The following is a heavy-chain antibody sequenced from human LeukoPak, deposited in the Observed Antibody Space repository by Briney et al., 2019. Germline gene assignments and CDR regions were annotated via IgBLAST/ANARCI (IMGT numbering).Heavy chain of an antibody. CDR2: VYYTGST. CDR1: GPSFSTFY. CDR3: ARRLGVGDYYFDY. D-gene: IGHD2-21*02. J-gene: IGHJ4*02. Sequence: NSSETLSLTCTVSGPSFSTFYWTWIRQPPGGGLEWIGCVYYTGSTNYNPSLKSRVTISIDTSKKQFSLRLTSVTAADTAVYYCARRLGVGDYYFDYWSQGSLVTVSS. V-gene: IGHV4-59*08.